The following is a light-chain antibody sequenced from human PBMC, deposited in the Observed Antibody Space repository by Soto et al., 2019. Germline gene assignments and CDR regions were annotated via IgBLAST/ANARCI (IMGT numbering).Light chain of an antibody. CDR2: LNSDGNH. CDR1: SGHSSYA. Sequence: QPVLTQSPSASASLGASVKLTCTLSSGHSSYAIAWHQQQPEKGPRYLMKLNSDGNHSKGDGIPDRFLGSSSGAERYLTISSLQSEDEADYYCQTWGTGPWVFGGGTKVTVL. CDR3: QTWGTGPWV. J-gene: IGLJ3*02. V-gene: IGLV4-69*01.